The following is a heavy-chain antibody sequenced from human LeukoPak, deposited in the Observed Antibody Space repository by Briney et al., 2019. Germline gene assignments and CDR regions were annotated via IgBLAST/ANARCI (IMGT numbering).Heavy chain of an antibody. V-gene: IGHV3-7*01. D-gene: IGHD3-10*01. CDR3: ARDFSWFGEFPISHDAFDI. J-gene: IGHJ3*02. Sequence: GGSLRLSCAASGFTFSSYWMSWVRQAPGKGLEWVANIKQDGSEKYYVDSVKGRFTISGDNAKNSLYLQMNSLRAEDTAVYYCARDFSWFGEFPISHDAFDIWGQGTMVTVSS. CDR1: GFTFSSYW. CDR2: IKQDGSEK.